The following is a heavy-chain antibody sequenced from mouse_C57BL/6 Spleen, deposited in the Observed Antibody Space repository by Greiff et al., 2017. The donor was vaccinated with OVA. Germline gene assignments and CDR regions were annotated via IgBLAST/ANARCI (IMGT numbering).Heavy chain of an antibody. CDR1: GYSITSGYY. Sequence: VQLKESGPGLVKPSQSLSLTCSVTGYSITSGYYWNWIRQFPGNKLEWMGYISYDGSNNYNPSLKNRISITRDTAKNQFFLKLNSVTTEDTATYYCARYSSGSPMDYWGQGTSVTVSS. V-gene: IGHV3-6*01. J-gene: IGHJ4*01. CDR3: ARYSSGSPMDY. CDR2: ISYDGSN. D-gene: IGHD3-2*02.